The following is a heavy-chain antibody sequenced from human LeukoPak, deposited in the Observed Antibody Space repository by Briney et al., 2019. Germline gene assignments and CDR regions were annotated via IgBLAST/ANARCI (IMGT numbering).Heavy chain of an antibody. CDR3: ARSRVDSSGCSNWFDP. J-gene: IGHJ5*02. CDR1: GGSFSGYY. D-gene: IGHD3-22*01. Sequence: SETLSLTCAVYGGSFSGYYWSWIRQPPGKGLEWIGEINHSGSTNYNPSLKSRVTISVDTSKNQFSLKLSSVTAADTAVYYCARSRVDSSGCSNWFDPWGQGTLVTVSS. CDR2: INHSGST. V-gene: IGHV4-34*01.